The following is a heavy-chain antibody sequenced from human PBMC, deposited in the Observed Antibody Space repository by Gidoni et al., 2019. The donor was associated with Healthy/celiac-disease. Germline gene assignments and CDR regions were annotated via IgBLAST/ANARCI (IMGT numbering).Heavy chain of an antibody. J-gene: IGHJ5*02. V-gene: IGHV3-23*01. D-gene: IGHD6-19*01. Sequence: EVQLLESGGGLVQPGGSLRLSCAASGFTFSSYAMSWVRQAPGKGLEWVSAIRCSGGSTYYADSVKGRFTISRDNSKNTLYLQMNSLRAEDTAVYYCAKTPGEQWLVRGPYNWFDPWGQGTLVTVSS. CDR2: IRCSGGST. CDR3: AKTPGEQWLVRGPYNWFDP. CDR1: GFTFSSYA.